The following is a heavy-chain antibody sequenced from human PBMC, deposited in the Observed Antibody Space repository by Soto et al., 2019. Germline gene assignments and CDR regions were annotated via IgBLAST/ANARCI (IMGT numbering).Heavy chain of an antibody. D-gene: IGHD3-3*01. Sequence: QVQLVESGGGVVQPGRSLRLSCAASGFTFSSYAMHWVRQAPGKGLEWVAVISYDGSNKYYADSVKGRFTISRDNSKNTLYLQMNSLRAVDMAVYYWARPYYDFWSGYRPSDYYYGMDVWGQGTKATVSS. CDR1: GFTFSSYA. J-gene: IGHJ6*02. CDR2: ISYDGSNK. CDR3: ARPYYDFWSGYRPSDYYYGMDV. V-gene: IGHV3-30-3*01.